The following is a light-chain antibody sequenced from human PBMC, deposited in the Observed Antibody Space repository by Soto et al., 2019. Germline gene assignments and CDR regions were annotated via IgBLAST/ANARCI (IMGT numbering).Light chain of an antibody. CDR3: SSYTSSTTPYVV. Sequence: QSALTQPASVSGSPGQSITISCSGTSSDIGDYHYVSWYQQHPVKAPKLIIYDVSNRPSGVSNRFSGSKSGNTASRTISGLQSEDEADYYCSSYTSSTTPYVVFGGGTKVTVL. CDR2: DVS. CDR1: SSDIGDYHY. V-gene: IGLV2-14*01. J-gene: IGLJ2*01.